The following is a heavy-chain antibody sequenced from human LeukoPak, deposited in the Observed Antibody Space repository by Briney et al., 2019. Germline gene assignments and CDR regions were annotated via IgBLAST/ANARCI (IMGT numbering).Heavy chain of an antibody. V-gene: IGHV3-7*01. CDR2: IKKDGSEK. CDR1: GFTFSSYA. D-gene: IGHD2/OR15-2a*01. Sequence: PGGSLRLSCAASGFTFSSYAMTWVRQAPGKGLEWVANIKKDGSEKYYVDAVKGRFTISRDNAKTSLYLQMNSLRGDDTAVYYCAKDGTSYYYIYYWGQGTLVTVSS. J-gene: IGHJ4*02. CDR3: AKDGTSYYYIYY.